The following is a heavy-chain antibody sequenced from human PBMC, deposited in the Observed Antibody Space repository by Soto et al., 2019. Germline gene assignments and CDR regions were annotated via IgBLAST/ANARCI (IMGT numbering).Heavy chain of an antibody. Sequence: SLLLSCAASGFTFDDYAMHWVRQAPGKGLEWVSGISWNSGSIGYADSVKGRFTISRDNAKNSLYLQMNSLRAEDTALYYCAKDIRGYSYGLVFDYWGQGTLVTVS. CDR1: GFTFDDYA. D-gene: IGHD5-18*01. CDR3: AKDIRGYSYGLVFDY. CDR2: ISWNSGSI. J-gene: IGHJ4*02. V-gene: IGHV3-9*01.